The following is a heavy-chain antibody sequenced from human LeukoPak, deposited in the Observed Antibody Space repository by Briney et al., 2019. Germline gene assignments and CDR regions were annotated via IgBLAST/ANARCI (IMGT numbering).Heavy chain of an antibody. CDR1: GGSFSDYY. J-gene: IGHJ2*01. V-gene: IGHV4-34*01. CDR3: ASCSDNCYLRYFDL. CDR2: INHSGST. Sequence: SETLSLTCAVYGGSFSDYYWSWIRQPPGRGLEWIGEINHSGSTDYNPSLKSRVTISVDTSKNQFSLKLSSVTAADTAVYYCASCSDNCYLRYFDLWGRGTLVTVSS. D-gene: IGHD2-21*02.